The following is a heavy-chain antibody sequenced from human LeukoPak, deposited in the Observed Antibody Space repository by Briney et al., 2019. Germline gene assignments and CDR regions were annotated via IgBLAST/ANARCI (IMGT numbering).Heavy chain of an antibody. CDR3: ARGPPTLTGTSGTDY. CDR2: IIPIFGTA. V-gene: IGHV1-69*05. Sequence: SVKVSCKASGGTFSSYAISWVRQAPGQGHEWMGGIIPIFGTANYAQKFQGRVTITTDESTSTAYMELSSLRSEDTAVYYCARGPPTLTGTSGTDYWGQGTLVTVSS. J-gene: IGHJ4*02. CDR1: GGTFSSYA. D-gene: IGHD1-7*01.